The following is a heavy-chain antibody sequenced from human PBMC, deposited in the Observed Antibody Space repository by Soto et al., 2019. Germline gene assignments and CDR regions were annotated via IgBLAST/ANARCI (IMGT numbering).Heavy chain of an antibody. CDR2: INAGYGNT. V-gene: IGHV1-3*01. D-gene: IGHD7-27*01. J-gene: IGHJ4*02. CDR1: GYTFSSYA. CDR3: ARDTGDGTFDF. Sequence: ASVKVSCKASGYTFSSYAMHWVRQAPGQRLEWMGWINAGYGNTKSSQKFQDRVTISRDTSASTAYIELTSLRSEDTAVYYCARDTGDGTFDFWGQGTLVTVSS.